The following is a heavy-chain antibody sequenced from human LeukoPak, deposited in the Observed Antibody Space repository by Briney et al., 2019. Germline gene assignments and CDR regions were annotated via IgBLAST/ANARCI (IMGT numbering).Heavy chain of an antibody. V-gene: IGHV3-11*06. CDR2: ISMKGRYT. CDR3: ARDFNWNDGFDY. D-gene: IGHD1-20*01. CDR1: GFTFSDYY. Sequence: GRSLTPSRAASGFTFSDYYTGSASHHARNGREWVSYISMKGRYTNYADSVKGRFTISRDNSKNSLYLQMNSLRAEDTAVYYCARDFNWNDGFDYWGQGTMVTVSS. J-gene: IGHJ4*02.